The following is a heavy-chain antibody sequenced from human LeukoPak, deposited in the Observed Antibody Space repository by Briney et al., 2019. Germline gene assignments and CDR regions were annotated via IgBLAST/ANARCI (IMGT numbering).Heavy chain of an antibody. CDR3: ARVASSGYHFNM. Sequence: GESLKISCKGSGYSFTNYWIGWVRQTPGKGLEWMGVINPDDSEIKYSPSLQGQVTISADKSISTAYLQWSSLKASDTAMYYCARVASSGYHFNMWGQGTMVTVSS. J-gene: IGHJ3*02. D-gene: IGHD3-22*01. V-gene: IGHV5-51*01. CDR1: GYSFTNYW. CDR2: INPDDSEI.